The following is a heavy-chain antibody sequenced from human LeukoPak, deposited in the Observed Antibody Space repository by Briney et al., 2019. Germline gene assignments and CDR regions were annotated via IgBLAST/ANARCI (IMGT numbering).Heavy chain of an antibody. D-gene: IGHD6-13*01. CDR2: IIPIFGTA. Sequence: SVKVSCKASGGTFSSYAISWVRQAPGQGLEWMGGIIPIFGTANYAQKFQGRVTITTDESTSTAYMELSSLRSEDTAVYYCARVGPGYSSSHYYYYYMDVWGKGTTVTVSS. CDR3: ARVGPGYSSSHYYYYYMDV. V-gene: IGHV1-69*05. CDR1: GGTFSSYA. J-gene: IGHJ6*03.